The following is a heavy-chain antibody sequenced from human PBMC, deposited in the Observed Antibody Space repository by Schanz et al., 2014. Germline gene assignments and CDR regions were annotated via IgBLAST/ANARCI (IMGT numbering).Heavy chain of an antibody. J-gene: IGHJ4*02. CDR1: GYSFTEYF. CDR2: INPNSGET. D-gene: IGHD5-12*01. Sequence: QVPLVQSGPAVKKPGASMKVSCLASGYSFTEYFLHWVRQAPGQGLKWMGWINPNSGETNYEQKFKGRVTLTSDTSISTAFMELSGLTSDDTATYFCARARYTGYDCSGYWGQGTLLIVSS. V-gene: IGHV1-2*02. CDR3: ARARYTGYDCSGY.